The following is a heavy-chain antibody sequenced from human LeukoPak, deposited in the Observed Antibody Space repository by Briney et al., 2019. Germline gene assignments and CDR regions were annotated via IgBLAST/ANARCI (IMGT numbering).Heavy chain of an antibody. D-gene: IGHD2/OR15-2a*01. V-gene: IGHV3-11*04. CDR3: ARAMRSFQSFDY. Sequence: GGSLSLSWALSGLTPSEYYMSWVSHAPEGGMGWVCYNSSSSSSIYDADSVKGRFTISRDNAQNSLYVQMNSLRAEDMAGYYCARAMRSFQSFDYWGQGTLVAVSS. CDR1: GLTPSEYY. CDR2: NSSSSSSI. J-gene: IGHJ4*02.